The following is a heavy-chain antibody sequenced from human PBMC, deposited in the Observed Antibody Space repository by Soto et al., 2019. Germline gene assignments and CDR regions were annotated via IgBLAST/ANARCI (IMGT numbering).Heavy chain of an antibody. D-gene: IGHD2-15*01. V-gene: IGHV4-59*08. CDR3: ARHHCSGGSCYTPIGQLGGNWFDP. CDR2: IYYSGTT. J-gene: IGHJ5*02. CDR1: GGSISSYY. Sequence: QVQLQESGPGLVKPSETLSLTCTVSGGSISSYYWSWIRQPPGKGLEWIGYIYYSGTTNYNPSLKRRVTISVDTSKNKFSLKLSSVTAADTAVYYCARHHCSGGSCYTPIGQLGGNWFDPWGQGTLVTVSS.